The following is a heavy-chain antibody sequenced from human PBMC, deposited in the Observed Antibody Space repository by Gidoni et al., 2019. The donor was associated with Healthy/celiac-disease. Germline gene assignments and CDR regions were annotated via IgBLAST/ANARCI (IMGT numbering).Heavy chain of an antibody. D-gene: IGHD3-22*01. CDR3: AADYYDSSGYASPGAFDI. CDR2: IVVGSGNT. Sequence: QMQLVQSGPEVKKPGTSVKVSCKASGFTFTSSAVQWVRQARGQRLEWIGWIVVGSGNTNYAQKFQERVTITRDMSTSTAYMELSSLRSEDTAVYYCAADYYDSSGYASPGAFDIWGQGTMVTVSS. V-gene: IGHV1-58*01. J-gene: IGHJ3*02. CDR1: GFTFTSSA.